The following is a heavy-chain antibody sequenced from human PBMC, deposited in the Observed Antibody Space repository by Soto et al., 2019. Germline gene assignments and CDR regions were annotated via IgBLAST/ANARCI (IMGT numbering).Heavy chain of an antibody. CDR3: ARASTMLILERFDP. J-gene: IGHJ5*02. Sequence: GSLRLSFAASGFKFRNYAIHWVRQAPVKGLEWLAVIWFDGSKKYYADSVKGRFTISRDNSKNTVYLDMNSLTADDSGVFYCARASTMLILERFDPSGRGTLLAFCS. CDR1: GFKFRNYA. V-gene: IGHV3-33*01. CDR2: IWFDGSKK. D-gene: IGHD1-1*01.